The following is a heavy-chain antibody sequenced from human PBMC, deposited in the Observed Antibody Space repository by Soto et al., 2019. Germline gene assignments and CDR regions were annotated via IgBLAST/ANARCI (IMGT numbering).Heavy chain of an antibody. CDR1: GGSISSSSYY. J-gene: IGHJ4*02. CDR3: ARKPLWFGEFRQGFDY. Sequence: SETLSLTCTVSGGSISSSSYYWGWIRQPPGKGLEWIGSIYYSGSTYYNPSLKSRVTISVDTSKNQFSLKLSSVTAADTAVYYCARKPLWFGEFRQGFDYWGQGTLVTVSS. V-gene: IGHV4-39*01. D-gene: IGHD3-10*01. CDR2: IYYSGST.